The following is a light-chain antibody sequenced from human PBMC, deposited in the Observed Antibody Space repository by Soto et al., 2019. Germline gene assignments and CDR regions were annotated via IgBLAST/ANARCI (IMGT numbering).Light chain of an antibody. CDR2: DVF. Sequence: ENVLTQSPATLSLSPGGRATLSCRASQSVSISLAWYQQKPGQAPRLLIYDVFNRATGIPARVSGSGSGTEFTLTISSLEPEDSAVYYCQHRSSWPLTFGGGTKVEIK. J-gene: IGKJ4*01. CDR1: QSVSIS. CDR3: QHRSSWPLT. V-gene: IGKV3-11*01.